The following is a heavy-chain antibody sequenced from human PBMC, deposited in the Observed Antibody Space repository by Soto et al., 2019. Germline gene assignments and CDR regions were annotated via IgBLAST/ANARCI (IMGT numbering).Heavy chain of an antibody. CDR3: ARLYGLDAFDI. CDR1: GGSINSYY. Sequence: SETLSLTCTASGGSINSYYWSWIRQPPGKGLEWIGYIYYSGSTNYNPSLKSRVTISVDTSKNQFSLKLSSVTAADTAVYYCARLYGLDAFDIWGQGTMVT. V-gene: IGHV4-59*08. CDR2: IYYSGST. J-gene: IGHJ3*02. D-gene: IGHD3-16*02.